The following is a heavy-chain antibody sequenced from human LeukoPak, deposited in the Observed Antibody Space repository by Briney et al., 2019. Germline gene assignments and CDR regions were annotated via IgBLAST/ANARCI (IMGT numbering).Heavy chain of an antibody. CDR2: IYYSGST. V-gene: IGHV4-39*07. CDR1: GGSISSSSYY. CDR3: ARVGSSIAARPVDY. J-gene: IGHJ4*02. Sequence: SETLSLTCTVSGGSISSSSYYWGWIRQPPGKGLEWIGSIYYSGSTYYNPSLKSRVTISVDTSKNQFSLKLSSVTAADTAVYYCARVGSSIAARPVDYWGQGTLVTVSS. D-gene: IGHD6-6*01.